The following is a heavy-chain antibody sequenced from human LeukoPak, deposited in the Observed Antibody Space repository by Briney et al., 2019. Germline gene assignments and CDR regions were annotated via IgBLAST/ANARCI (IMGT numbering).Heavy chain of an antibody. J-gene: IGHJ4*02. CDR2: ISGSGGST. V-gene: IGHV3-23*01. CDR3: AKHRPRYCSSTSCYDLDY. D-gene: IGHD2-2*01. Sequence: GGSLRLSCAASGFTFSSYAMSWVRQAPGKGLEWVSAISGSGGSTYYADSVKGRFTISRDNSKNTLYLQMNSLRAEDTAVYYCAKHRPRYCSSTSCYDLDYWGQGTLVTVSS. CDR1: GFTFSSYA.